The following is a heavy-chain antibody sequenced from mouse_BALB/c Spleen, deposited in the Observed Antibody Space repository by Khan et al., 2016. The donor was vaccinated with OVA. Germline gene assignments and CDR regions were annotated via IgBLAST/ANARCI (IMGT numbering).Heavy chain of an antibody. CDR3: AREGANYSSDGWFSY. CDR1: GYTFTTYT. J-gene: IGHJ3*01. D-gene: IGHD2-12*01. V-gene: IGHV1-4*01. Sequence: QVHVKQSGAELARPGASVKMSCKASGYTFTTYTMHWVKQRPGQGLEWIGYINPSNGYTNYNQKFKDKSTLTADKSSSTAYMQLSSLTSDYSAVYYCAREGANYSSDGWFSYWGQGTLVTVSA. CDR2: INPSNGYT.